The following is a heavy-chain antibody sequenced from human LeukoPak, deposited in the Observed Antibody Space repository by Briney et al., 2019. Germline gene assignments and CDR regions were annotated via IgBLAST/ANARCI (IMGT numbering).Heavy chain of an antibody. Sequence: PGGSLRLSCAASGFIFSKSWMSWVRQAPGKGLEWVANMNGDGSVKYYVDAVKGLFAIPRDNARQSLYLQMSGLRAEDTAVYYCATYTHWVAGDVWGQGTTVTVSS. CDR2: MNGDGSVK. V-gene: IGHV3-7*01. CDR3: ATYTHWVAGDV. J-gene: IGHJ6*02. CDR1: GFIFSKSW. D-gene: IGHD3-16*01.